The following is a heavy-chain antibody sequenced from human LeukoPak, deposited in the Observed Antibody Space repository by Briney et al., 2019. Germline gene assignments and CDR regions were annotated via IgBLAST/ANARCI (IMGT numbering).Heavy chain of an antibody. CDR2: INHSGST. CDR3: ARGVGYDYVWGSYRPYGLHFDY. Sequence: SETLSLTCAVYGGSFSGYYWSWIRQPPGKGLEWMGEINHSGSTNYNPSLKSRVTISVDTTTNQFSLKLSSVTAADTAVYYCARGVGYDYVWGSYRPYGLHFDYWGQGTLVTVSS. D-gene: IGHD3-16*02. J-gene: IGHJ4*02. V-gene: IGHV4-34*01. CDR1: GGSFSGYY.